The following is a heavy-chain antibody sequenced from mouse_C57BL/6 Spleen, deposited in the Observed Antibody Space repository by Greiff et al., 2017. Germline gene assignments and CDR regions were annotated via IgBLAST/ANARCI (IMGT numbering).Heavy chain of an antibody. CDR1: GFTFSSYA. J-gene: IGHJ2*01. CDR3: AREGYFDD. Sequence: EVKLMESGGGLVKPGGSLKLSCAASGFTFSSYAMSWVRQTPEKRLEWVATISDGGSYTYYPDNVKGRFTISRDNAKNNLYLQMSHLKSEDTAMYYCAREGYFDDWGQGTTLTVSS. V-gene: IGHV5-4*03. CDR2: ISDGGSYT.